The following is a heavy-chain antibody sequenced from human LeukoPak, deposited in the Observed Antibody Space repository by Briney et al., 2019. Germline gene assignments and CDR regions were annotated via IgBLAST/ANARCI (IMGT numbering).Heavy chain of an antibody. J-gene: IGHJ4*02. V-gene: IGHV4-59*01. D-gene: IGHD4-17*01. Sequence: SETLSLTCTVSGGSINNYYWSWIRQPPGKGLEWIGYIYYRGSTNYNPSLKSRVTFSVDTSKNQFSLKLSSVTAADTAVYYCARGGDYGDLRYFDYWGQGTLVTVSS. CDR3: ARGGDYGDLRYFDY. CDR2: IYYRGST. CDR1: GGSINNYY.